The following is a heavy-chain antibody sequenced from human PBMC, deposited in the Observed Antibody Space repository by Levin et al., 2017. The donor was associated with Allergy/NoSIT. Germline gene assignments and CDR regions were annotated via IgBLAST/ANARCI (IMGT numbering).Heavy chain of an antibody. CDR3: ARGVGADFDY. CDR2: IYYSGST. Sequence: SETLSLTCTVSGGSISSSSYYWGWIRQPPGKGLEWIGSIYYSGSTYYNPSLKSRVTISVDTSKNQFSLKLSSVTAADTAVYYCARGVGADFDYWGQGTLVTVSS. D-gene: IGHD1-26*01. J-gene: IGHJ4*02. CDR1: GGSISSSSYY. V-gene: IGHV4-39*01.